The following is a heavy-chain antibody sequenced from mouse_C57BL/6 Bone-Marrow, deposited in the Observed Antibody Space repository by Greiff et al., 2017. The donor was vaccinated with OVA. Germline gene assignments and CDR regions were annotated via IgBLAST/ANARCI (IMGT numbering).Heavy chain of an antibody. V-gene: IGHV1-54*01. Sequence: VQLQQSGAELVRPGPSVKVSCKASGYAFTNYLIEWVKQRPGQGLEWIGVINPGSGGTNYNEKFKGKATLTADKSSSTAYMQLSSLTSEDSAVYFCARSWDPYYFDYWGQGTTLTVSS. CDR2: INPGSGGT. D-gene: IGHD4-1*01. J-gene: IGHJ2*01. CDR1: GYAFTNYL. CDR3: ARSWDPYYFDY.